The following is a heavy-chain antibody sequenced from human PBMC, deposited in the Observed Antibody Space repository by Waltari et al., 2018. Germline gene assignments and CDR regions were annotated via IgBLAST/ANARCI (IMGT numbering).Heavy chain of an antibody. CDR3: ARTRGGYDTRDAFDI. CDR1: GFTFSSYA. J-gene: IGHJ3*02. D-gene: IGHD5-12*01. Sequence: QVQLVESGGGVVQPGRSLRLSCAASGFTFSSYAMHWVRPAPGKGLEWVAVISYDGSNKYYADSVKGRFTISRDNSKNTLYLQMNSLRAEDTAVYYCARTRGGYDTRDAFDIWGQGTMVTVSS. V-gene: IGHV3-30-3*01. CDR2: ISYDGSNK.